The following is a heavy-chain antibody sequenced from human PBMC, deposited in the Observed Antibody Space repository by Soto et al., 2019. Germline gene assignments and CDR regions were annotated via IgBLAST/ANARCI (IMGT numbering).Heavy chain of an antibody. V-gene: IGHV4-31*01. CDR3: ARRLGELSLLRGAFDI. J-gene: IGHJ3*02. CDR1: GGSISSGASY. CDR2: IYFSGST. D-gene: IGHD3-16*02. Sequence: QVPLQESGPGLVKPSQTLSLTCTVSGGSISSGASYWSWIRQYPGKGLEWIGYIYFSGSTHYNPSLKSPVTISLDTSKNQFSLRLSSVTAADTAVYYCARRLGELSLLRGAFDIWGQGRMVTVSS.